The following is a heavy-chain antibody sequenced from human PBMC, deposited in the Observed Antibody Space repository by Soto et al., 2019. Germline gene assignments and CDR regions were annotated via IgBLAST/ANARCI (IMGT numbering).Heavy chain of an antibody. CDR1: GGSFSGYY. J-gene: IGHJ6*03. Sequence: QVQLHQWGAGLLKPSETLSLTCAVYGGSFSGYYWTWIRQPPGKGLEWIGEIDHTGSANYNPSLKSRVTISLDTSNCQFALKLSSVTAADTAVYYCARGRSCSGIRRPYYNYYIVVWGKGTTVTVSS. CDR2: IDHTGSA. D-gene: IGHD3-10*02. V-gene: IGHV4-34*01. CDR3: ARGRSCSGIRRPYYNYYIVV.